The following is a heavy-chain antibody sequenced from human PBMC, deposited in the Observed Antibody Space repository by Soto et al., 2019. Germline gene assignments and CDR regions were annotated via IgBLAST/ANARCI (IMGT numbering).Heavy chain of an antibody. Sequence: GGSLRLSCAASGFTFSDYYMSWIRQAPGKGLEWVSYISSSGSTIYYADSVKGRFTISRDNAKNSLYLKMNSLRAEDTAVYYCARDFPDLGFLEWLLFDYWGQGTLVTVSS. CDR3: ARDFPDLGFLEWLLFDY. CDR2: ISSSGSTI. V-gene: IGHV3-11*01. J-gene: IGHJ4*02. D-gene: IGHD3-3*01. CDR1: GFTFSDYY.